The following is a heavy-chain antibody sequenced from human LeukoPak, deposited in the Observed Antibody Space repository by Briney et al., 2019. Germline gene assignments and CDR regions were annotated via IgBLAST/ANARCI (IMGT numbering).Heavy chain of an antibody. CDR2: IYYSGST. Sequence: SETLSLTCAVYGGSFSGYYWSWIRQPPGKGLEWLGYIYYSGSTNYNPSLKSRVTISVDTSKNQFSLKLSSVTAADTAVYYCARANSYGSGSYYAAWFDPWGQGTLVTVSS. CDR3: ARANSYGSGSYYAAWFDP. V-gene: IGHV4-59*01. CDR1: GGSFSGYY. D-gene: IGHD3-10*01. J-gene: IGHJ5*02.